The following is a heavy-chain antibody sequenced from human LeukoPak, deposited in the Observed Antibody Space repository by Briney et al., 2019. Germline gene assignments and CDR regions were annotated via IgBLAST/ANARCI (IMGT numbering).Heavy chain of an antibody. CDR3: AKGHSSSWYRDFYDY. CDR1: GFTFDDYA. CDR2: ISWNSGSI. J-gene: IGHJ4*02. Sequence: GRSLRLSCAASGFTFDDYAMHWVQQAPGKGLEWVSGISWNSGSIGYADSVKGRFTISRDNAKNSLYLQMNSLRAEDTALYYCAKGHSSSWYRDFYDYWGQGTLVTVSS. D-gene: IGHD6-13*01. V-gene: IGHV3-9*01.